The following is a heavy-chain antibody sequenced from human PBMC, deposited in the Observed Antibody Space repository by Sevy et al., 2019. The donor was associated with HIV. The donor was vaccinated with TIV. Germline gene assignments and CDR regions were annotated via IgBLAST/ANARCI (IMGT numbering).Heavy chain of an antibody. J-gene: IGHJ4*02. CDR3: TTGSWSLEDYYNY. Sequence: GGSLRLSCAASGFTFSNAWMSWVRQAPGKGLEWVGRIKGKIYDGTIDYASPVKGRFSISRDDSKNTLYLQMNSLKTEDTAVYYCTTGSWSLEDYYNYWGQGTLVTVSS. CDR1: GFTFSNAW. D-gene: IGHD6-13*01. CDR2: IKGKIYDGTI. V-gene: IGHV3-15*01.